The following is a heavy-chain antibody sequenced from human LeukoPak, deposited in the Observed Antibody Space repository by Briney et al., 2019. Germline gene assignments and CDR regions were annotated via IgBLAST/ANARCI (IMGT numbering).Heavy chain of an antibody. CDR1: GASISSYH. J-gene: IGHJ4*02. CDR3: ARFPGQTHFDY. CDR2: IYPSGNT. V-gene: IGHV4-4*07. Sequence: SETLSLTCTVSGASISSYHWSWIRQPAGKGLEWIGRIYPSGNTNYNPSLRGRVTMSMDTSKNQFSLELTSMTAADTAVYYCARFPGQTHFDYWGQGTLVTVPS.